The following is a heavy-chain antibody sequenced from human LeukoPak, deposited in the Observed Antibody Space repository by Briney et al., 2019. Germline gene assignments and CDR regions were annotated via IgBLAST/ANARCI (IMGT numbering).Heavy chain of an antibody. V-gene: IGHV3-23*01. CDR2: ISGIGAYT. J-gene: IGHJ4*02. Sequence: RGSLRLSCAASGFTFNSYAMAWVRQAPGRGLQWVSIISGIGAYTFYTDSLKGCFAISRNNSKNTLSLEINSLRTKYTALYYCAHARDDTYGTSLDLDYWGQRTLVTVSS. CDR3: AHARDDTYGTSLDLDY. CDR1: GFTFNSYA. D-gene: IGHD1-1*01.